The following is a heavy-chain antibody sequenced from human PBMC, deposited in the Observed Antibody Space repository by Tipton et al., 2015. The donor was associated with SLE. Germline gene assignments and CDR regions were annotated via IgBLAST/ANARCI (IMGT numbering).Heavy chain of an antibody. CDR3: AGGTGAYFDH. CDR1: GFTYSGYA. Sequence: GSLRLSCAASGFTYSGYAMHWVRQAPGKGLEWVAFIRSDGSNKDYADSVKGRFTISRDNSKNTLYRQMNRLRVEDTAVYYCAGGTGAYFDHWGQGTLVTVSS. CDR2: IRSDGSNK. V-gene: IGHV3-30*02. J-gene: IGHJ4*02. D-gene: IGHD3-16*01.